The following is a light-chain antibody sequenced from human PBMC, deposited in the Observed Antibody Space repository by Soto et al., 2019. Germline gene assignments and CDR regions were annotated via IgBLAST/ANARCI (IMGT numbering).Light chain of an antibody. V-gene: IGLV2-14*01. CDR1: SSDVGGYNS. CDR2: DVS. Sequence: QSVLTQPASVSGSPGQSITISCTGASSDVGGYNSVSWYQQEPGKAPKLIIYDVSNRPSGASYRFSGSKSGNTASLTISGLQAEDEADYYCSSYIGSSTLGVFGGGTKVTVL. CDR3: SSYIGSSTLGV. J-gene: IGLJ2*01.